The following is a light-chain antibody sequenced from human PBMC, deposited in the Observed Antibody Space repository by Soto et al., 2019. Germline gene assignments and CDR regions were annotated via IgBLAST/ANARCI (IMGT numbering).Light chain of an antibody. V-gene: IGKV3-20*01. CDR2: TAS. Sequence: EVVLTQSPGTLSLSPGERGTLSCRASQSVSSSHIAWYQQRPGQAPRLLIYTASSRATGVPERFSGSGSGTDFTLTISSLQPEDSATYYCQQSYSSLVYTFGPGTRLEIK. CDR3: QQSYSSLVYT. CDR1: QSVSSSH. J-gene: IGKJ5*01.